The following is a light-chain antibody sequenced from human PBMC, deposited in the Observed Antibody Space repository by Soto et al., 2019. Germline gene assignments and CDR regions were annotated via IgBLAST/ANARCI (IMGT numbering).Light chain of an antibody. CDR2: DVS. J-gene: IGLJ1*01. CDR3: SSYTSSSTLV. V-gene: IGLV2-14*01. CDR1: SSDVGGYNY. Sequence: QSALTQPASVSGSPGQSITISCTGTSSDVGGYNYVSWYQQHPAKAPKLMIYDVSNRPSGVSNRFSGSKSDNTASLTISGLQAEDEADSYCSSYTSSSTLVFGSGTKLTVL.